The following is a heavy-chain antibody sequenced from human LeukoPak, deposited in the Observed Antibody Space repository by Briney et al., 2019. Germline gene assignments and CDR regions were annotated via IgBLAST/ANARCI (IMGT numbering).Heavy chain of an antibody. CDR3: ARVGLDFDWFHVGAFDI. V-gene: IGHV4-59*01. CDR2: TYYSGST. CDR1: GGSISSYY. J-gene: IGHJ3*02. Sequence: PSETLSLTCTVSGGSISSYYWSWIRQPPGKGLEWIGYTYYSGSTNYNPSLKSRVTISVDTSKNQFSLKLSSVTAADTAVYYCARVGLDFDWFHVGAFDIWGQGTMVTVSS. D-gene: IGHD3-9*01.